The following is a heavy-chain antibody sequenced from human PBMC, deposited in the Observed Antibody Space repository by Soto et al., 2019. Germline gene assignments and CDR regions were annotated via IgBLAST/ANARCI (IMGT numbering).Heavy chain of an antibody. CDR2: INPASGNT. CDR3: SRTGYSTGLYFYFDY. J-gene: IGHJ4*02. CDR1: GYTFIHYA. Sequence: ASVKVSCKASGYTFIHYAIHWVRQAPGQRPEWLGLINPASGNTQYCQNFQGRVNITRDTSASTAYMELSSLRSEDTAVYFCSRTGYSTGLYFYFDYWGQGTLVTVSS. V-gene: IGHV1-3*01. D-gene: IGHD6-19*01.